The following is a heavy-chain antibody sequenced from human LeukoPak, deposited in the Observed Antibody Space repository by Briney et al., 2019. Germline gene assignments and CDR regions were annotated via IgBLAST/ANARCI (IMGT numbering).Heavy chain of an antibody. V-gene: IGHV3-30*04. Sequence: TGGSLRLSCATSEFKFSSYFMHWIRQAPGKGLEWVSLISNDGSQKFYAESVKGRFTISRDNSKKTVYLQVNSLRTEDTALYYCARGPHYYDTSGDFYVDYWGQGTLVIASS. CDR3: ARGPHYYDTSGDFYVDY. J-gene: IGHJ4*02. D-gene: IGHD3-22*01. CDR2: ISNDGSQK. CDR1: EFKFSSYF.